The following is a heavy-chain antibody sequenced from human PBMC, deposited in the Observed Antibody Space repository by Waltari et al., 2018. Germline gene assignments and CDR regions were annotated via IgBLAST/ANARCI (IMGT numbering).Heavy chain of an antibody. CDR1: GYSISSGYY. J-gene: IGHJ4*02. CDR2: IYHSGST. Sequence: QVQLQESGPGLVKPSETLSLTCAVSGYSISSGYYWGWIRQPPGKGLEWIGGIYHSGSTYYNPSLKSRVTISVDTSKNQFSLKLSSVTAADTAVYYCAKSPLRIRDLVDYWGQGTMVTVSS. V-gene: IGHV4-38-2*01. D-gene: IGHD3-16*01. CDR3: AKSPLRIRDLVDY.